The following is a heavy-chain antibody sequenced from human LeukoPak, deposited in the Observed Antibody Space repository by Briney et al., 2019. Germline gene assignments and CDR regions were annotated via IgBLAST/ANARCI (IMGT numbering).Heavy chain of an antibody. J-gene: IGHJ2*01. V-gene: IGHV4-39*07. CDR3: ARDRESYYRIGHFDL. CDR1: GGSISSSSYY. CDR2: IYYSGST. D-gene: IGHD1-26*01. Sequence: PSETLSLTCTVSGGSISSSSYYWGWIRQPPGKGLEWIGSIYYSGSTYYNPSLKSRVTISVDTSKNQFSLKLSSVTAADTAVYYCARDRESYYRIGHFDLWGRGTLVTVSS.